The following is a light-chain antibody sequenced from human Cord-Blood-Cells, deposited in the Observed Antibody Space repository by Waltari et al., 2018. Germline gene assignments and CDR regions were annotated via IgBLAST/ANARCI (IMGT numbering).Light chain of an antibody. CDR1: NLGDKY. CDR3: QAWDSSTVV. J-gene: IGLJ2*01. Sequence: SYELTQPPSVSVSPGQTASITCSGDNLGDKYACWYQQKPGQSPVLVIYQDSKRPSGVPGAVSGASSGNTPTLTISGTQAMDEADYCCQAWDSSTVVFGGGTKLTVL. CDR2: QDS. V-gene: IGLV3-1*01.